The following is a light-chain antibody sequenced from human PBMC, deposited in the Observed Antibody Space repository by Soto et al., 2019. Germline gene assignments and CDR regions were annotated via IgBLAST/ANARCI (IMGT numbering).Light chain of an antibody. CDR3: QQHGRTSWT. CDR2: GAS. CDR1: QGVRTNF. Sequence: EIVLTQSPGTLSLSPGEVATLSCRTSQGVRTNFFAWYQQKPGQAPRLLIYGASTRATGIPGRCSGRGTGTDFTLTISTKEPADFGVYYCQQHGRTSWTFGQGTKVEIK. V-gene: IGKV3-20*01. J-gene: IGKJ1*01.